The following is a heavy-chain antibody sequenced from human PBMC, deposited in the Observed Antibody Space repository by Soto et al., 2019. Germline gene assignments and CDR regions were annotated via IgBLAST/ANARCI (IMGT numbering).Heavy chain of an antibody. D-gene: IGHD3-3*01. CDR1: GFTFSSYG. CDR3: AKDGGVLRFLEWSLILDY. Sequence: GGSLRLSCAASGFTFSSYGMHWVRQAPGKGLEWVAVISYDGSNKYYADSVKGRFTISRDNSKNTLYLQMNSLRAEDTAVYYCAKDGGVLRFLEWSLILDYWGQGTLVTVSS. J-gene: IGHJ4*02. CDR2: ISYDGSNK. V-gene: IGHV3-30*18.